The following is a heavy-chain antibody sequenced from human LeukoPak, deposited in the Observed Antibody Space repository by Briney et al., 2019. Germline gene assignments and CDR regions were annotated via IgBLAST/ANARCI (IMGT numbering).Heavy chain of an antibody. CDR3: AKSSGEILPRLLDY. V-gene: IGHV3-23*01. CDR2: ISGSGGST. J-gene: IGHJ4*02. Sequence: GGSLRLSCAASGFTFSSYAMSWVRQAPGKGLEWVSAISGSGGSTYYADSVKGRFTISRDNSKNTLYLQMNSLRAEDTAVYYCAKSSGEILPRLLDYWGQGTLSPSPQ. D-gene: IGHD3-10*01. CDR1: GFTFSSYA.